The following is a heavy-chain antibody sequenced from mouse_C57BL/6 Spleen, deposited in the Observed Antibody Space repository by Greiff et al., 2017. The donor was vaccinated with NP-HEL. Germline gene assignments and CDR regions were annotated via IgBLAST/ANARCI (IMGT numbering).Heavy chain of an antibody. V-gene: IGHV2-2*01. CDR3: ARGGSNYEGYAMDY. CDR1: GFSLTSYG. Sequence: QVQLQQSGPGLVQPSQSLSITCTVSGFSLTSYGVHWVRQSPGKGLEWLGVIWSGGSTDYNAAFISRLSISKDNSKSQVFFKMNSLQADDTAIYYCARGGSNYEGYAMDYWGQGTSVTVSS. J-gene: IGHJ4*01. CDR2: IWSGGST. D-gene: IGHD2-5*01.